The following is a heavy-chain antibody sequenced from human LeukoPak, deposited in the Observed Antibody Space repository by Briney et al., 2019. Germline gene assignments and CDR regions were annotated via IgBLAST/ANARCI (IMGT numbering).Heavy chain of an antibody. CDR2: IKDDGSEK. Sequence: GGSLRLSCAASGFSVSSNYVSWVRQAPGKGLEWVANIKDDGSEKYYVDSVKGRFTSSRDNARNSLYLQMNSLRAEDTAVYYCARGRGSDYWGQGTLVTVSS. D-gene: IGHD5-24*01. CDR3: ARGRGSDY. CDR1: GFSVSSNY. V-gene: IGHV3-7*01. J-gene: IGHJ4*02.